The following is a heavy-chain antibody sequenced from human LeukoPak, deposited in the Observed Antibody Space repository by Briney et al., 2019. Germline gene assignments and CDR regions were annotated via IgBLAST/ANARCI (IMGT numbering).Heavy chain of an antibody. CDR2: INPNSGGT. Sequence: ASVKVSCKASGYTFTGYYMHWVRQAPGQGLEWMGWINPNSGGTNYAQKFQGRVTMTRDMSTSTVYMELSSLRSEDTAVYYCARVVRGIPNSGGSVFFDYWGQGTLVTVSS. J-gene: IGHJ4*02. D-gene: IGHD2-15*01. CDR3: ARVVRGIPNSGGSVFFDY. V-gene: IGHV1-2*02. CDR1: GYTFTGYY.